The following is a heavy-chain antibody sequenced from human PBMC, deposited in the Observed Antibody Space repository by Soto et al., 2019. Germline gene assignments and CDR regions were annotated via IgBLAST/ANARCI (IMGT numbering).Heavy chain of an antibody. V-gene: IGHV1-18*01. CDR2: ISVYNDNT. CDR3: ARIGFDGH. Sequence: QVQLVQSGSEIKKPGASVKVSCKAFGYTFTSYGIGWVRQAPGQGLEWMGWISVYNDNTNYAQKFQGRVNMTTETSSRTAYMELRSLKSDDTAVYYCARIGFDGHWGQGTLVTVSS. CDR1: GYTFTSYG. D-gene: IGHD3-9*01. J-gene: IGHJ1*01.